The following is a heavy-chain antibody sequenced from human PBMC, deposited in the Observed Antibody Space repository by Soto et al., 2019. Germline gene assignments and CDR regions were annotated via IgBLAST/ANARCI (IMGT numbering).Heavy chain of an antibody. J-gene: IGHJ4*02. Sequence: QVQLVESGGGVVQPGRSLRLSCAASGFTFSSYAIHWVRQALGKGLEWVALISYDGSNKYYADSVKGRFTISRDNSKNTLYLQMNSLRAEDTAVYYCARHKRDLRFLEWSYYFDYWGQGTLVTVSS. CDR1: GFTFSSYA. D-gene: IGHD3-3*01. V-gene: IGHV3-30-3*01. CDR2: ISYDGSNK. CDR3: ARHKRDLRFLEWSYYFDY.